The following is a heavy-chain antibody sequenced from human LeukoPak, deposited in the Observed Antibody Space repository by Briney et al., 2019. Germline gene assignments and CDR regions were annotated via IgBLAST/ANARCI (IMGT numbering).Heavy chain of an antibody. CDR3: ARAIGYCSSTSCYVGYYYYYMDV. V-gene: IGHV3-21*01. Sequence: GGSLRLSCAASGFTFSSYSMNWVRQAPGKGLEWVSSISSSSSYIYYADSVKGRFTISRDNAKNSLYLQMNSLRAEDTAVYYCARAIGYCSSTSCYVGYYYYYMDVWGKGTTVTVSS. J-gene: IGHJ6*03. D-gene: IGHD2-2*01. CDR2: ISSSSSYI. CDR1: GFTFSSYS.